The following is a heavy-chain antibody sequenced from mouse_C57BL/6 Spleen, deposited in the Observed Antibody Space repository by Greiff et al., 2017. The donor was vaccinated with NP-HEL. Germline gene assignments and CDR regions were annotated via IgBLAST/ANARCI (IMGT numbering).Heavy chain of an antibody. Sequence: EVQLVESEGGLVQPGSSMKLSCTASGFTFSDYYMAWVRQVPEKGLEWVANINYDGSSTYYLDSLKSRFIISRDNAKNILYLQMSSLKFEDTATYYCARVSYGYDGVYFDYWGQGTTLTVSS. D-gene: IGHD2-2*01. V-gene: IGHV5-16*01. CDR2: INYDGSST. CDR3: ARVSYGYDGVYFDY. J-gene: IGHJ2*01. CDR1: GFTFSDYY.